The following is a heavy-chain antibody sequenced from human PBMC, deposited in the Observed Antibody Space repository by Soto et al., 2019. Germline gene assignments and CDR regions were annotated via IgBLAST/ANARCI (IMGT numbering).Heavy chain of an antibody. CDR3: ARGLGGSYFPFDF. V-gene: IGHV4-34*01. CDR1: GGSFSGYY. CDR2: VNHSGSP. D-gene: IGHD1-26*01. Sequence: SETLSLTCAVYGGSFSGYYWTWIRQPPGKGLEWIGEVNHSGSPNYNPSLKSRVTVSVDRSKNQFSLKLSSLTFEDTAVYYCARGLGGSYFPFDFWGQGTLVTVSS. J-gene: IGHJ4*02.